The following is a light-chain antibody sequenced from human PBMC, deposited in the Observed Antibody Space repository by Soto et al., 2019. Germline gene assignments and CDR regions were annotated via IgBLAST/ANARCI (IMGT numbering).Light chain of an antibody. J-gene: IGKJ3*01. CDR2: LGS. V-gene: IGKV2-28*01. CDR3: MQALQTVT. CDR1: QSLLHSNGYNY. Sequence: DIVMTQSPLALPVTPGEPAFISCRSSQSLLHSNGYNYLDWCLQKPGQSPQLLINLGSNRASGVPDRFSGSGSGTDFTLKISRVEAEDVGVYYCMQALQTVTFGPGTKVDI.